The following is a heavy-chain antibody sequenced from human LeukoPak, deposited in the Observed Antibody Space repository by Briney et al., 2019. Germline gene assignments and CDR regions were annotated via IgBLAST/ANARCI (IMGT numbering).Heavy chain of an antibody. V-gene: IGHV3-23*01. Sequence: GGSLRLSCAASGFTFSSHGMSWVRQAPGKGLEWVSTISGSGDNTYYADSVKGRFTISRDNAKNSLDLQMNSLRAGDTAMYYCTRVGSPPRSDYWGQGTLVTVSS. J-gene: IGHJ4*02. CDR1: GFTFSSHG. CDR2: ISGSGDNT. CDR3: TRVGSPPRSDY. D-gene: IGHD6-13*01.